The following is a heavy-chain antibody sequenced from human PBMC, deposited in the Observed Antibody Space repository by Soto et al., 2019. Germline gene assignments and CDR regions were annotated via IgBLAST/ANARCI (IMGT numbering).Heavy chain of an antibody. CDR3: ARDRRVTVTTQDYYYYGMDV. D-gene: IGHD4-17*01. CDR2: IWYDGSNK. CDR1: GFTFSSYG. V-gene: IGHV3-33*01. J-gene: IGHJ6*02. Sequence: QVQLVESGGGVVQPGRSLRLSCAASGFTFSSYGMHWVRQAPGKGLEWVAVIWYDGSNKYYADSVKGRFTIPRDNSKNTLYLQMNSLRAEDTAVYYCARDRRVTVTTQDYYYYGMDVWGQGTTVTVSS.